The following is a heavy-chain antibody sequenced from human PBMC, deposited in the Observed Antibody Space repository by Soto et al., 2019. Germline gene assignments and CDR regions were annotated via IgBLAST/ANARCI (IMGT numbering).Heavy chain of an antibody. D-gene: IGHD3-9*01. CDR1: GYSFTSYW. CDR3: ARSDDNILTGYDEGMDV. V-gene: IGHV5-51*01. Sequence: GESLKISCKGSGYSFTSYWIGWVRQMPGKGLEWMGIIYPGDSDTRYSPSFQGQVTISADKSISTAYLQWSSLKASDTAMYYCARSDDNILTGYDEGMDVWGQGTTVTVSS. CDR2: IYPGDSDT. J-gene: IGHJ6*02.